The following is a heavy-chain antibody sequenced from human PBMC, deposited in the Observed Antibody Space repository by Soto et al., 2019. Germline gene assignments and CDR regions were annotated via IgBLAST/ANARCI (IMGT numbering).Heavy chain of an antibody. V-gene: IGHV3-48*03. J-gene: IGHJ6*02. CDR2: IRSRGSTI. CDR3: DRSHWPYGMDV. Sequence: EVQLLESGGGLVQPGGSLRLSCAASGFTFSSYEMNWVRQAPGKGLEWVSYIRSRGSTIYYADSVKGRFTSSRDNAKNSLYLQMNSLRAEDTAVYDCDRSHWPYGMDVWGQGTTVTVSS. CDR1: GFTFSSYE. D-gene: IGHD1-1*01.